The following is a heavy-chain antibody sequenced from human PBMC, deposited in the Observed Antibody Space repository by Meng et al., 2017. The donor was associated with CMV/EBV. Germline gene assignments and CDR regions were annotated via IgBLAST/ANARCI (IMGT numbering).Heavy chain of an antibody. CDR3: AHRGRIAAAGTDWFDP. D-gene: IGHD6-13*01. CDR1: GFSLSTSGVG. V-gene: IGHV2-5*02. Sequence: QTPRKGSSPTLVKPTQTLKLTCTLSGFSLSTSGVGVGWIRQPPGKALEWLALIYWDDDKRYSPSLKSRLTITKDTSKNQVVLTMTNMDPVDTATYYCAHRGRIAAAGTDWFDPWGQGTLVTVSS. CDR2: IYWDDDK. J-gene: IGHJ5*02.